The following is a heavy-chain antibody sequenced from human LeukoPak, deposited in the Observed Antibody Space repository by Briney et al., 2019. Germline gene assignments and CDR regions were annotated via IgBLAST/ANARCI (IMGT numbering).Heavy chain of an antibody. V-gene: IGHV3-33*01. D-gene: IGHD2-2*01. CDR2: IWYDGSNK. Sequence: PGRSLRFSCAASGFPFSSYGMHWVRQAPGKGLEWVAVIWYDGSNKYYADSVKGRFTISRDNSKNTLYLQMNSLRAEDTAVYYCAGGYCSSTSCFDYWGQGTLVTVSS. CDR1: GFPFSSYG. J-gene: IGHJ4*02. CDR3: AGGYCSSTSCFDY.